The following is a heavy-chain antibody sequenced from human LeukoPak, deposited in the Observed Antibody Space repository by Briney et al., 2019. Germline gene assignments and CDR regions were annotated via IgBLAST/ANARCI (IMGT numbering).Heavy chain of an antibody. Sequence: GGSLTLSCVASGFTPTYYGMHWVRQTPGKGLEWVAFIQDDGSKKYYADSVRGRLTTSRDNSESTIYLQINSLSAEDTAVYYCARGSAGSFGYWGQGTLVTVSS. CDR1: GFTPTYYG. D-gene: IGHD1-1*01. V-gene: IGHV3-30*02. CDR3: ARGSAGSFGY. CDR2: IQDDGSKK. J-gene: IGHJ4*02.